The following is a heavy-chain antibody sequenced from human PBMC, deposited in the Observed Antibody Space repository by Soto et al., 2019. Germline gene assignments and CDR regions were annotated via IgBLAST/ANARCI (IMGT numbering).Heavy chain of an antibody. CDR3: AFLLPGTTIRAPGESWFDP. CDR2: IIPILGIA. CDR1: GGTFSSYT. J-gene: IGHJ5*02. Sequence: QVQLVQSGAEVQKPGSSVKVSCKASGGTFSSYTISWVRQAPGQGPEWMGRIIPILGIANYAKKFQGRVTITAEKSTSTAYMELSSLRSEDTAVYYCAFLLPGTTIRAPGESWFDPWGQGTLVTVSS. D-gene: IGHD1-7*01. V-gene: IGHV1-69*02.